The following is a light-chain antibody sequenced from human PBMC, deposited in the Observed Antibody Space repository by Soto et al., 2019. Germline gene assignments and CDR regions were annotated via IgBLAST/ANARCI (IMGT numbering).Light chain of an antibody. V-gene: IGLV1-47*01. CDR2: RNN. Sequence: QSVLTQPPSASVTPGQRVTISCSGSSSTIGSNYVFWYQQLPGTAPKLLIYRNNQRPSGVPDRFSGSKSGTSASLAISGLRSEDEADYYCAAWDDSLSGGVFGGGTKLTVL. CDR3: AAWDDSLSGGV. CDR1: SSTIGSNY. J-gene: IGLJ3*02.